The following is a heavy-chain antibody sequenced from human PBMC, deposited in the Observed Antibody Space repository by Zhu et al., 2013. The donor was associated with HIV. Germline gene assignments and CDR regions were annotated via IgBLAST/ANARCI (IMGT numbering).Heavy chain of an antibody. Sequence: QVQLVQSGAEVKKPGASVKVSCKASGYTFTGYYMHWVRQAPGQGLEWMGGLILKMVKHLRTEVPGRVTMTEDTSTDTAYMELSSLRSEDTAVYYCATDLTWNSDYWGQGTLVTVSS. J-gene: IGHJ4*02. V-gene: IGHV1-24*01. D-gene: IGHD1-7*01. CDR2: LILKMVK. CDR1: GYTFTGYY. CDR3: ATDLTWNSDY.